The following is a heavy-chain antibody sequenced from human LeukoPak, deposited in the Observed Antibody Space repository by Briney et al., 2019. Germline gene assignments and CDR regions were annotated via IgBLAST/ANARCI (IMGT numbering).Heavy chain of an antibody. D-gene: IGHD1-1*01. V-gene: IGHV3-21*01. CDR1: VFTFSSYS. CDR3: ARGGTLAYFDY. J-gene: IGHJ4*02. Sequence: GWSLRLSCAASVFTFSSYSMNWVRQAPGKGLEWVSSISSSSGSYIYYADSVKGRFTISRDNAKNSLYLQMNSLRAEDTAVYYCARGGTLAYFDYWGQGTLVTVSS. CDR2: ISSSSGSYI.